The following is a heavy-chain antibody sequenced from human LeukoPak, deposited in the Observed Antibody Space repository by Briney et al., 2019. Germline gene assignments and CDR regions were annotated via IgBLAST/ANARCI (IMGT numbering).Heavy chain of an antibody. D-gene: IGHD6-19*01. Sequence: SETLSLTCTVSGGSISNSTYYWGWIRQPPGKGLEWIGSMYYSGSTYYNPSLKSRVTISVDTSKNQFSLKLSSVTAADTAVYYCARASIAVAGGALHYWGQGTLVTVSS. CDR3: ARASIAVAGGALHY. CDR2: MYYSGST. J-gene: IGHJ4*02. CDR1: GGSISNSTYY. V-gene: IGHV4-39*07.